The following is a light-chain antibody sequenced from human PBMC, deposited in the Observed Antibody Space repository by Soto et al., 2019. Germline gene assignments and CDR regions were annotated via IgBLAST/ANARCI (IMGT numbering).Light chain of an antibody. Sequence: QPVLTQPPSVSAAPGQKVTISCSGSSSNIGNNYVSWYQQLPGTAPKLLIYGNNKRPSGIPDRFSGSKSGTSATLGIIGLQTGDEADYYCGTWDSSLSAGVFGGGTKVTVL. CDR1: SSNIGNNY. V-gene: IGLV1-51*02. CDR2: GNN. CDR3: GTWDSSLSAGV. J-gene: IGLJ3*02.